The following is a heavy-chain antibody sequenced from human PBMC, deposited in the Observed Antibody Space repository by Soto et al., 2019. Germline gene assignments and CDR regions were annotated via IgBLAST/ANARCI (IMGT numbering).Heavy chain of an antibody. CDR2: IIPMVRMA. V-gene: IGHV1-69*02. D-gene: IGHD3-10*01. CDR3: ATNYGAGSAPFDS. J-gene: IGHJ4*02. CDR1: GDTFSFYT. Sequence: QVQLVQSGAELKKPGSSVKVSCTASGDTFSFYTMNWVRQAPGQGPEWMGRIIPMVRMANYVQKFQGRVTISEDKSTSTDDMGLSRLRSEATAVYYCATNYGAGSAPFDSWGQGTLVTVSS.